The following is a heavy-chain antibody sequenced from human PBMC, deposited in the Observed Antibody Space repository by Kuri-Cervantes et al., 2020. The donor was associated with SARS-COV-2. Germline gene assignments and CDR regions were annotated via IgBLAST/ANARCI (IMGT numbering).Heavy chain of an antibody. CDR3: ARALRCTNGVCYRSWFDP. CDR1: GDSITTSPYY. D-gene: IGHD2-8*01. V-gene: IGHV4-39*07. Sequence: SETLSLTCTVSGDSITTSPYYWAWVRQPPGKVLEWIGSFYYGGSTYENPSLKSRVTMSVDTSQNQFFLRLSSVTAADTAVYYCARALRCTNGVCYRSWFDPWGQGTLVTVSS. J-gene: IGHJ5*02. CDR2: FYYGGST.